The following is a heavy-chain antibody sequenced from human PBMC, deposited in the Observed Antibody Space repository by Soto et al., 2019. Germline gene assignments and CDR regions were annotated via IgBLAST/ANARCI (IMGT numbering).Heavy chain of an antibody. V-gene: IGHV1-3*01. J-gene: IGHJ4*02. CDR3: ARGMITFGGVIVGGLDY. D-gene: IGHD3-16*02. CDR2: INAGNGNT. CDR1: GYTFTSYA. Sequence: QVQLVQSGAEVKKPGASVKVSCKASGYTFTSYAMHWVRQAPGQRLEWMGWINAGNGNTKYSQKFQGRVTITRDTPASTAYMELSSLRSEDTAVYYCARGMITFGGVIVGGLDYWGQGTLVTVSS.